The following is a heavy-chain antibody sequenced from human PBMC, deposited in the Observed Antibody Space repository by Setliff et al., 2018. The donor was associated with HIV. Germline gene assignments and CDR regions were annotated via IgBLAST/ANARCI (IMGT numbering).Heavy chain of an antibody. D-gene: IGHD2-2*01. Sequence: SGPTLVNPTQTLTLTCTFSGFSLSTTGVGVGWIRQPPGKALECLALIYWDDDKRHSPSLKNRLTITKDTSKNQVVLTMTNMDPVDTATYYCAHISRVAYVNIKYYFDYWGQGTLVTVS. CDR3: AHISRVAYVNIKYYFDY. CDR1: GFSLSTTGVG. CDR2: IYWDDDK. J-gene: IGHJ4*02. V-gene: IGHV2-5*02.